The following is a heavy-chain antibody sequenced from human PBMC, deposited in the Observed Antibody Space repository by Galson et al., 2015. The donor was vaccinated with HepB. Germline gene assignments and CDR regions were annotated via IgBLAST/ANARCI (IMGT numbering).Heavy chain of an antibody. CDR1: GFPFSSYA. D-gene: IGHD6-13*01. J-gene: IGHJ4*02. CDR3: AKSYTAYSSSCPEY. CDR2: IIASGGTT. V-gene: IGHV3-23*01. Sequence: SLRLSCAASGFPFSSYAMNWVRQAPGKGLEWVSSIIASGGTTYYVDSVKGRFTISRDNSKNTHYLQMSSLRAEDTAVYYCAKSYTAYSSSCPEYWGQGTLVTVSS.